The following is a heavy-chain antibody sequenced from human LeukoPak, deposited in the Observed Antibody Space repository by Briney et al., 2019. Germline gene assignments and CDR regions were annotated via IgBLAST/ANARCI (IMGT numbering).Heavy chain of an antibody. V-gene: IGHV1-2*02. J-gene: IGHJ3*02. CDR3: ANYGGWWNAFDI. CDR2: INPNSGGT. D-gene: IGHD4-23*01. Sequence: ASVKVSCKASGYTFTGYYMHWVRQAPGQGLEWMGWINPNSGGTNYAQKFQGGVTMTRDTSISTAYMELSRLRSDDTAVYYCANYGGWWNAFDIWGQGTMVTVSS. CDR1: GYTFTGYY.